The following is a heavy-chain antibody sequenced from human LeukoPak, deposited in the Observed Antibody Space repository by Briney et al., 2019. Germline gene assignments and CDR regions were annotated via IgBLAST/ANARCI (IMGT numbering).Heavy chain of an antibody. CDR2: IYYSGST. Sequence: SETLSLTCTVSGGSISSGGYYWSWIRQHPGDGLEWIGYIYYSGSTYYNPSLKSRVTISIDTSKNHFSLKLSSVTAADTAVYYSARAGGFFSPFGYWGQGTLVTVSS. D-gene: IGHD3-16*01. V-gene: IGHV4-31*02. CDR1: GGSISSGGYY. CDR3: ARAGGFFSPFGY. J-gene: IGHJ4*02.